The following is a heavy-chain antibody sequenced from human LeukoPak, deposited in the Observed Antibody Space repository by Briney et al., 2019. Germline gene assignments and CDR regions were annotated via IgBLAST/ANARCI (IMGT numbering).Heavy chain of an antibody. J-gene: IGHJ4*02. D-gene: IGHD3-3*01. CDR2: IYHSGTT. CDR3: AREPPGAIVSGPHSDY. Sequence: SETLSLTCDVSGFPISSGYYWGWIRQPPGKGLEWIATIYHSGTTYYNPSLKSRVTTSVDTSKNQFSLKLNSVTAADTAVYYCAREPPGAIVSGPHSDYWGQGTLVTVSS. CDR1: GFPISSGYY. V-gene: IGHV4-38-2*02.